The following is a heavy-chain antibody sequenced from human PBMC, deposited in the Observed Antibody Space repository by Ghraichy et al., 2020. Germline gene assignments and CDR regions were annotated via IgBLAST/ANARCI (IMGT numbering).Heavy chain of an antibody. CDR2: INEDGSGI. V-gene: IGHV3-7*01. J-gene: IGHJ3*02. CDR1: GFTFSSQW. D-gene: IGHD3-22*01. CDR3: ARDVNYYDGSGYYYDAFDI. Sequence: GGSLRLSCAASGFTFSSQWMNWVRQAPGKGLEWVANINEDGSGIHYVDSVKGRFTISRDNTNNSLYLQMYSLRVEDTAVYYCARDVNYYDGSGYYYDAFDIWGQGTVVTVSS.